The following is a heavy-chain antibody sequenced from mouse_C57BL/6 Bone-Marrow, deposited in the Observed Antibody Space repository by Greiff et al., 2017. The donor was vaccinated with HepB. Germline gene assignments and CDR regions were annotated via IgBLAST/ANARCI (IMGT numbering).Heavy chain of an antibody. J-gene: IGHJ3*01. CDR1: GFTFSSYA. V-gene: IGHV5-9-1*02. D-gene: IGHD2-3*01. CDR3: TIWLLMAWFAY. CDR2: ISSGGDYI. Sequence: EVKLVESGEGLVKPGGSLKLSCAASGFTFSSYAMSWVRQTPEKRLEWVAYISSGGDYIYYADTVKGRFTISRDNARNTLYLQMSSVKSEDTAMYYCTIWLLMAWFAYWGQGTLVTVSA.